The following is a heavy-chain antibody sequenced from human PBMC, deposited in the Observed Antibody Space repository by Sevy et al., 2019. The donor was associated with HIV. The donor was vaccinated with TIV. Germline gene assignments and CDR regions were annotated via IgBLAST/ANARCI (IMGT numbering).Heavy chain of an antibody. V-gene: IGHV3-30*18. CDR1: GFTFSSSG. J-gene: IGHJ6*02. Sequence: GGSLRLSCAASGFTFSSSGMHWVRQAPGKGLVWVAVISYDGSNKYYADSVKGRFTISRDNSKNTLYLQMNSLRAVDTAVDYCEKDSRVVAAAILRYYYYYYGMDVWGQGTTVTVSS. CDR2: ISYDGSNK. CDR3: EKDSRVVAAAILRYYYYYYGMDV. D-gene: IGHD2-2*01.